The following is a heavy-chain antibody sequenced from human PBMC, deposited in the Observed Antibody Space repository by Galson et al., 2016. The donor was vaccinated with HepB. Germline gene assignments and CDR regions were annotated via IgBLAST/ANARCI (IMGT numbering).Heavy chain of an antibody. D-gene: IGHD6-19*01. V-gene: IGHV3-30-3*01. CDR3: VRDRDRAWLIIFDY. J-gene: IGHJ4*02. CDR1: GFTFNDYA. Sequence: SLRLSCAASGFTFNDYAMHWVRQAPGKGLEWVAVISYDEGNESYADSVKGRFTISRENSRNTVYLQMNSLRVEDTAVYYCVRDRDRAWLIIFDYWGQGTLVTVSS. CDR2: ISYDEGNE.